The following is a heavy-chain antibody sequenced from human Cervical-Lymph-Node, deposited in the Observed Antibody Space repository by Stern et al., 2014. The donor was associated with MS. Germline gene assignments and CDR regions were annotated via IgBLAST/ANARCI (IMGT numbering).Heavy chain of an antibody. J-gene: IGHJ3*02. CDR2: IYPGDSDT. CDR1: GYNFTTYW. Sequence: EVQLVESGAEVKKPGESLKISCKGSGYNFTTYWIGCVRQMPGKGLAWMGVIYPGDSDTRYSPSFRGQVPFTADKSISTAYLQWSSLKASDTAIYYCATHAGYCSGGGCEDDAFDIWGQGTLVTVSS. CDR3: ATHAGYCSGGGCEDDAFDI. D-gene: IGHD2-15*01. V-gene: IGHV5-51*01.